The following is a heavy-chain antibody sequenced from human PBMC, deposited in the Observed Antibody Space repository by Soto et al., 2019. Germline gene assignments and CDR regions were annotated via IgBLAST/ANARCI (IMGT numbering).Heavy chain of an antibody. D-gene: IGHD5-18*01. CDR1: GGSFSGYS. CDR3: ARAGMEYNYGSFSAFDI. J-gene: IGHJ3*02. V-gene: IGHV4-34*01. CDR2: IDHSPST. Sequence: QVQLQQWGAGLLRPSETLSLTCAVYGGSFSGYSWSWVRQPPGKGLEWIGEIDHSPSTKYSPSLTTPVSILVDPSRNQFFLRLDYVTAADTAVYYCARAGMEYNYGSFSAFDIWGQGTRVTVSS.